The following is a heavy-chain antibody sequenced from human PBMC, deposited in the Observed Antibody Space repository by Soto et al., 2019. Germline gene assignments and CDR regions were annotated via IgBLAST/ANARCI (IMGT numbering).Heavy chain of an antibody. Sequence: EVQLVESGGGFVQPGGSLRLSCAASGFTLSSYDIHWVRQATGEGLAWVSGIGSGGDTHYADSVKGRFIISREDGKTSLYLQMHNLRVGDTAVYYFTRKTPPTGMEVWGQGATVTVSS. CDR1: GFTLSSYD. V-gene: IGHV3-13*01. J-gene: IGHJ6*02. D-gene: IGHD3-9*01. CDR3: TRKTPPTGMEV. CDR2: IGSGGDT.